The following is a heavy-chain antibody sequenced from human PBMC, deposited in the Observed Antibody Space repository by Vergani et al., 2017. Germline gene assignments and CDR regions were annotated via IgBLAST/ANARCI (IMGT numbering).Heavy chain of an antibody. J-gene: IGHJ5*02. Sequence: QVQLQESGPGLVKPSETLYLTCTVSGGSITTYFWSWVRQPPGKGLEWIGYIYYSGSTRYNPSLKSRVSISIDTSKNQFSLKLSSVTAADTAVYYCASDTHSGQRADRWGQGILVTVTS. V-gene: IGHV4-59*01. CDR2: IYYSGST. CDR3: ASDTHSGQRADR. CDR1: GGSITTYF. D-gene: IGHD6-19*01.